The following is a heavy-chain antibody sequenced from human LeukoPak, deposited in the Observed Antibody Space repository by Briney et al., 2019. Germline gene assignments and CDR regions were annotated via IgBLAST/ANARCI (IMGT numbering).Heavy chain of an antibody. CDR2: INHSGST. CDR1: GGSFSGYY. V-gene: IGHV4-34*01. Sequence: SETLSLTCAVYGGSFSGYYWSWIRQPPGKGLEWIGEINHSGSTNYNPSLKSRVTISVDTSKNQFSLKLSCVTAADTAVYYCARGFYDSSGYYSYLGRRYNWFDPWGQGTLVTVSS. CDR3: ARGFYDSSGYYSYLGRRYNWFDP. J-gene: IGHJ5*02. D-gene: IGHD3-22*01.